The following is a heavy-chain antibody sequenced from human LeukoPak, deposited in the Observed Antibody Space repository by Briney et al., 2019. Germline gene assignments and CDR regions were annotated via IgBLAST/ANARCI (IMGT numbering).Heavy chain of an antibody. CDR3: TRDLGNWLIDY. Sequence: SETLSLTCAVSGASISSSGSFWGWFRQPPGEGLELLGTISHSGTTYYNPSLESRVTISTDTSENNFSLKLTSVTAADTAIYYCTRDLGNWLIDYWGQGTLVTVSS. J-gene: IGHJ4*02. CDR1: GASISSSGSF. D-gene: IGHD4-23*01. CDR2: ISHSGTT. V-gene: IGHV4-39*07.